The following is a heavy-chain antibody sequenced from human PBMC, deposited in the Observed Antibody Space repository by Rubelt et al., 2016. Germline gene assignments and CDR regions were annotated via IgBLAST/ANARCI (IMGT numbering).Heavy chain of an antibody. Sequence: GGGVVQPGRSLRLSCAASGFTFSSYAMHWVRQAPGKGLEWVAVISYDGSNKYYADSVKGRFTISRDNSKNTLYLQMNSLRAEDTALYYCAKDMGDSSGYYFGVGYFQHWGQGTLVTVSS. V-gene: IGHV3-30*04. J-gene: IGHJ1*01. CDR1: GFTFSSYA. D-gene: IGHD3-22*01. CDR2: ISYDGSNK. CDR3: AKDMGDSSGYYFGVGYFQH.